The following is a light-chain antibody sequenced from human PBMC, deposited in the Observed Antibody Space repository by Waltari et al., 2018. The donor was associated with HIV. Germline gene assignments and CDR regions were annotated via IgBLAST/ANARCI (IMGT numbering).Light chain of an antibody. CDR3: QQRSNWIT. J-gene: IGKJ5*01. V-gene: IGKV3-11*01. CDR1: QSISNY. Sequence: EILLTQSPATLSLSPGERAALSCRASQSISNYLAWYQHKPGQAPRLLIYEASKRATGIPARFSGSGSGTDFTLTISSLEPEDFAVYYCQQRSNWITFGQGTRLDIK. CDR2: EAS.